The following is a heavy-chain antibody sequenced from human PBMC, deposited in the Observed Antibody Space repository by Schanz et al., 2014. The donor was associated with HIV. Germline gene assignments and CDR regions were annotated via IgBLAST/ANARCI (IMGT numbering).Heavy chain of an antibody. D-gene: IGHD3-9*01. J-gene: IGHJ4*02. CDR3: AKSSGWLYAHFDY. CDR1: GFTFSEYY. V-gene: IGHV3-11*01. Sequence: QVQLVESGGGLVKPGGSLRLACAASGFTFSEYYMNWIRQAPGKGLEWVSYISAGGNTKYYADSMKGRFTISRDNAKNSLYLQINSLRAEDTAVYYCAKSSGWLYAHFDYWGQGTLVTVSS. CDR2: ISAGGNTK.